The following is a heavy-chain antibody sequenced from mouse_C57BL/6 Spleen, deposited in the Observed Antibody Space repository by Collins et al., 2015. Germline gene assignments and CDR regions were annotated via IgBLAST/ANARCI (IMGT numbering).Heavy chain of an antibody. J-gene: IGHJ3*01. D-gene: IGHD4-1*01. CDR2: INPNNGGT. Sequence: EVQLQQSGPELVKPGASVKISCKASGYTFTDYYMNWVKQSHGKSLEWIGDINPNNGGTSYNQKFKGKATLTVDKSSSTAYMELRSLTSEDSAVYYCARRTLGLAYWGQGTLVTVSA. V-gene: IGHV1-26*01. CDR3: ARRTLGLAY. CDR1: GYTFTDYY.